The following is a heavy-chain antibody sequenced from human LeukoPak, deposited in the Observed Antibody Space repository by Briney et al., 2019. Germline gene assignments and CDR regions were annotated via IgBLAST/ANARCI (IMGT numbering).Heavy chain of an antibody. D-gene: IGHD1-26*01. CDR1: GFPFSSYS. Sequence: GGSLRLSCAASGFPFSSYSIDWVRQAPGKGLEWVSYISSSSSSIYYADSVKGRFTISRDNAKNSVFLQMNSLRVDDTAVYYCARDPGGSFPADAFDIWGQGTMVTVSS. CDR3: ARDPGGSFPADAFDI. CDR2: ISSSSSSI. J-gene: IGHJ3*02. V-gene: IGHV3-48*04.